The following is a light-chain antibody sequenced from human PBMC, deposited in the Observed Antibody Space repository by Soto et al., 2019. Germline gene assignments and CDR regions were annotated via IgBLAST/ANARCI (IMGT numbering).Light chain of an antibody. CDR1: QSINGN. CDR2: ATS. CDR3: QQYNNWYS. J-gene: IGKJ2*03. V-gene: IGKV3-15*01. Sequence: EIVMTQSPATLSVSPGERATLSCRASQSINGNLAWYQRKPGQAPRLLMYATSVRATGIPARFSGSGSGTEYTLTISSLQSEDFAVLYCQQYNNWYSFGQGTKLEIK.